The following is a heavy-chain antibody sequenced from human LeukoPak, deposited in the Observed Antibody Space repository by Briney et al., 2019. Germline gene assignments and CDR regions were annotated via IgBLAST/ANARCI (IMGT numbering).Heavy chain of an antibody. J-gene: IGHJ6*02. Sequence: ASVKVSCKASGYTFTSYAVHWVRQAPGQRPEWMGWIDAGSGNTGCSQEFQGRVTITRDTSASTAYMELSSLTSEGTAVYYCARRGVTTQYSFYAMAVWGQGTTVTVSS. V-gene: IGHV1-3*01. CDR1: GYTFTSYA. CDR3: ARRGVTTQYSFYAMAV. CDR2: IDAGSGNT. D-gene: IGHD2-21*02.